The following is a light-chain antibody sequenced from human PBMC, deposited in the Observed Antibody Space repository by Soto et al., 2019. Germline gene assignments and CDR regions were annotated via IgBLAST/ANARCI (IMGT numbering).Light chain of an antibody. CDR2: DVS. V-gene: IGKV3-11*01. CDR1: QSISRD. J-gene: IGKJ1*01. CDR3: QQRNNWPLT. Sequence: ETVLTHSAATLSLSPGERETHSCRASQSISRDLAWYQQKPGQPPRLLICDVSNRATGVPARFSGSGSGTDFTLTISSLEPEDFAVYYCQQRNNWPLTFGQGTKV.